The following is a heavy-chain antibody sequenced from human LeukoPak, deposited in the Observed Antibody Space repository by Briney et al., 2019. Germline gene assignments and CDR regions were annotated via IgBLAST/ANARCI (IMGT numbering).Heavy chain of an antibody. CDR3: ARYTSGGGAFDI. J-gene: IGHJ3*02. CDR1: GGSTNSYY. CDR2: IYYSGSS. Sequence: SETLSLTCTVSGGSTNSYYWGWIRQPPGKGLERIGYIYYSGSSNYTPSLNSRVTISVDPSKNQFSLRLSSVTAADTAVYYCARYTSGGGAFDIWGQGTMVAVSS. D-gene: IGHD6-19*01. V-gene: IGHV4-59*08.